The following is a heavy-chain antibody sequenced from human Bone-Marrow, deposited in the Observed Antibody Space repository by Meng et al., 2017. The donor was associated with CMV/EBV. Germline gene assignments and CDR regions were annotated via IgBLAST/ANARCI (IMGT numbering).Heavy chain of an antibody. Sequence: GESLKISCAASGFTFSSYSMNWVRQAPGKGLEWVSSISSSSYIYYADSVKGRFTISRDNAKNSLYLQMNSLRAEDTAVYYCARGTPKYCSSTSCYEGYWGQGTLVTVSS. CDR3: ARGTPKYCSSTSCYEGY. CDR1: GFTFSSYS. D-gene: IGHD2-2*01. V-gene: IGHV3-21*01. CDR2: ISSSSYI. J-gene: IGHJ4*02.